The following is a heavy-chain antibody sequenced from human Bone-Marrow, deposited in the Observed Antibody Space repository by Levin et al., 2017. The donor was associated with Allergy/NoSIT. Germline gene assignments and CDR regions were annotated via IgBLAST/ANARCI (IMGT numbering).Heavy chain of an antibody. CDR2: IYVGGGT. CDR3: ARVPVDCGGGSCYSYNYYGMDV. J-gene: IGHJ6*02. CDR1: GFTVSDNY. D-gene: IGHD2-15*01. Sequence: QRGESLKISCAVSGFTVSDNYMSWVRQAPGKGLECVSVIYVGGGTFYADSVKGRFTITRDSSKNTLYLQMNSLRVQDTAVYYCARVPVDCGGGSCYSYNYYGMDVWGQGATVTVSS. V-gene: IGHV3-53*01.